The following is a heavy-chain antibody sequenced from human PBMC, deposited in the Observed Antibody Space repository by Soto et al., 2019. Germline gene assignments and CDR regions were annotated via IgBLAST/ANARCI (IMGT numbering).Heavy chain of an antibody. CDR1: GYTFTSYA. CDR2: TNAGNGNT. D-gene: IGHD3-3*01. CDR3: ARALRFLETAGYYYYYGMDL. V-gene: IGHV1-3*01. Sequence: QVQLVQSGAEVKKPGASVKVSCKASGYTFTSYAMHWVRQAPGQRLEWMGWTNAGNGNTKYSQKFQGRVTITRDTATNTAYMELSSLRSEDTAVYYCARALRFLETAGYYYYYGMDLWGQGTTVTVSS. J-gene: IGHJ6*02.